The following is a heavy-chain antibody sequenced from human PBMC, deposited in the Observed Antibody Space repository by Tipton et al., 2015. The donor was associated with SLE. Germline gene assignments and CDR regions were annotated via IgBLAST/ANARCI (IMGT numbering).Heavy chain of an antibody. Sequence: SLRLSCAASGFTFSNYAMHWVRQAPGKGLEWVAVISYDGSNKYYADSVKGRFTISRDNSKSTLYLQMNSLRAEDTAVYYCARARYCGGDCYPDAFDIWGQGTMVTVSS. D-gene: IGHD2-21*01. J-gene: IGHJ3*02. V-gene: IGHV3-30*04. CDR1: GFTFSNYA. CDR3: ARARYCGGDCYPDAFDI. CDR2: ISYDGSNK.